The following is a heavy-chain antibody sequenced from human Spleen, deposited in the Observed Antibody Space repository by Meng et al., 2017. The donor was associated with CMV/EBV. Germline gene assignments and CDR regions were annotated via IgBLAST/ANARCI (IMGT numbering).Heavy chain of an antibody. CDR2: IYPGDSDT. J-gene: IGHJ3*02. D-gene: IGHD2-2*03. CDR1: GYNFSRHW. CDR3: ARWGGDGYLDAFDI. V-gene: IGHV5-51*01. Sequence: GGSLRLSCKSSGYNFSRHWVGWVRQMPGKGLEWMGMIYPGDSDTRYSPSFQGQVTISADKSTTNTYLQWSSLKASDTAMYYCARWGGDGYLDAFDIWGQGTMVTVSS.